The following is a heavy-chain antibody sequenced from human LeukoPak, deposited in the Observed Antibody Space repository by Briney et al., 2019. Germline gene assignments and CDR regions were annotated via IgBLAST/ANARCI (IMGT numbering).Heavy chain of an antibody. V-gene: IGHV4-39*01. CDR3: ASGDEFLDAFDI. D-gene: IGHD2-21*01. Sequence: PSETLSLTCTVSGDSVSSSSYYWGWIRQPPGKGLEWIGNFFYSGSTNYNPSLKSRVTIFVDTSKNQFSLKLSSVTAADTAVYYCASGDEFLDAFDIWGQGTMVTVSS. J-gene: IGHJ3*02. CDR2: FFYSGST. CDR1: GDSVSSSSYY.